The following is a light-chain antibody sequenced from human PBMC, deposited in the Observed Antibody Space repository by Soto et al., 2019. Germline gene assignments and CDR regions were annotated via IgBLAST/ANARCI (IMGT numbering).Light chain of an antibody. CDR3: QQYGSSPRT. CDR1: QSVSSSY. V-gene: IGKV3-20*01. CDR2: GAS. J-gene: IGKJ1*01. Sequence: EIAFPLSPGTLPSCPWEGATLSCSASQSVSSSYLAWYQQKPGQAPRLLIYGASSRATGIPDRFSGSGSGTDFTLTISRLEPEDFAVYYCQQYGSSPRTFGQGTKVDIK.